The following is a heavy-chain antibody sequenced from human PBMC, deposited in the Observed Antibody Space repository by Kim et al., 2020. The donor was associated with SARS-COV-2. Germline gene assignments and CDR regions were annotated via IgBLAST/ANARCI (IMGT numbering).Heavy chain of an antibody. D-gene: IGHD1-1*01. CDR1: GDSISSSSYY. CDR3: ARGAGSPSYNKFAY. CDR2: IYYSGIT. Sequence: SETLSLTCTVSGDSISSSSYYWAWIRQPPGKGLEWIGNIYYSGITYYNPSLKSRVTISIDTSNNQFSLNLSSVTAADTAVYYCARGAGSPSYNKFAYWGQGTMVIVSS. J-gene: IGHJ4*02. V-gene: IGHV4-39*01.